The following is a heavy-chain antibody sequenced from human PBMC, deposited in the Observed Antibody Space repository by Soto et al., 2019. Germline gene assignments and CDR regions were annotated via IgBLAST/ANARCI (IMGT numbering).Heavy chain of an antibody. CDR2: INAGNGNT. J-gene: IGHJ4*02. CDR3: TTYGSGSSYIYYFDN. D-gene: IGHD3-10*01. CDR1: GYTFTSYA. Sequence: ASVRVSASASGYTFTSYAMHWVRQAPGQRLEWMGWINAGNGNTKYSQKFQGRVTITRDTSASTAYMELSSLKTEDTAVYFCTTYGSGSSYIYYFDNWGQGTLVTVSS. V-gene: IGHV1-3*01.